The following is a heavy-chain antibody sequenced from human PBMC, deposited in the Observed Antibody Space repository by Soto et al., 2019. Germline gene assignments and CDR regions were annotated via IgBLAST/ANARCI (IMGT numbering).Heavy chain of an antibody. CDR2: ISSSSSTI. Sequence: GGSQGVSCTAAGFTFSSCSMNWVRQAPGKGLEWVSYISSSSSTIYYADSVKGRFTISRDNAKNSLYLQMNSLRAEDTAVYYCARDRGTVPYYFEYWGQGTLVTVSS. D-gene: IGHD4-17*01. CDR3: ARDRGTVPYYFEY. CDR1: GFTFSSCS. V-gene: IGHV3-48*01. J-gene: IGHJ4*02.